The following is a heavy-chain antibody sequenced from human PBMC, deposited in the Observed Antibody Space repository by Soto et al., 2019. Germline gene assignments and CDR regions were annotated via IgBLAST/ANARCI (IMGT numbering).Heavy chain of an antibody. CDR2: ISYDGSNK. CDR1: GFTFSSYG. CDR3: AQPRYYYDSSGYYYYDY. Sequence: GGSLRLSCAASGFTFSSYGMHWVRQAPGKGLEWVAVISYDGSNKYYADSVKGRFTISRDNSKNTLYLQMNSLRAEDTAVYYCAQPRYYYDSSGYYYYDYWGQGTLVTVSS. D-gene: IGHD3-22*01. J-gene: IGHJ4*02. V-gene: IGHV3-30*18.